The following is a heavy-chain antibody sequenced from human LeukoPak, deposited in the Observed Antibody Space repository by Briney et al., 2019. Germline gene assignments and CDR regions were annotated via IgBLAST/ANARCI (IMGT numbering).Heavy chain of an antibody. Sequence: PGESLQISCKASGFSFTNYWIGWVRQLPGKVLEWMGVIYPGDSDTRYSPSFQGQVTISADKSISTAYLQWSSLKASDTAMYYCARTAVRGVIITFDYYYGMDVWGQGTTVTVSS. CDR2: IYPGDSDT. CDR1: GFSFTNYW. J-gene: IGHJ6*02. CDR3: ARTAVRGVIITFDYYYGMDV. V-gene: IGHV5-51*01. D-gene: IGHD3-10*01.